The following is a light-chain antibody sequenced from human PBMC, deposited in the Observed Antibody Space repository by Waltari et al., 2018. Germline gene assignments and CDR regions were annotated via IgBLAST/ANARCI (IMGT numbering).Light chain of an antibody. V-gene: IGLV1-40*01. CDR1: TSNIGAGYD. J-gene: IGLJ1*01. CDR2: GST. CDR3: QSYDNSLSGYV. Sequence: QSVLTQPPSVSGAPGQRVTISCTGSTSNIGAGYDVHWYQQLPGTAPKLLLFGSTSRPSGGPDRFSGSKSGTSPSLAITGLQVEDEADYYCQSYDNSLSGYVFGSGTKVTVL.